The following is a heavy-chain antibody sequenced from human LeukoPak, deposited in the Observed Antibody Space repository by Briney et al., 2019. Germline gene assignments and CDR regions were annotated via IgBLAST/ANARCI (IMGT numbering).Heavy chain of an antibody. CDR1: GFTVSSNY. D-gene: IGHD2-2*02. V-gene: IGHV3-53*01. CDR2: IYSGGTT. J-gene: IGHJ4*02. Sequence: GGSLRLSCAASGFTVSSNYMSWVRQAPGKGLEWVSVIYSGGTTYYAGSVKGRFTISRDNSKNTLYLQMNSLRAEDTAIYYCGSTTAEGIVVVPAAISLDYWGQGTLVTVSS. CDR3: GSTTAEGIVVVPAAISLDY.